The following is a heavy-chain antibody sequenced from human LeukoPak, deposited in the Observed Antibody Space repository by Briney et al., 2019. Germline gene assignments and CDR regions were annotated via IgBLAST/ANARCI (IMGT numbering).Heavy chain of an antibody. CDR1: GFTFSNYA. CDR2: ISSNGGST. V-gene: IGHV3-64*02. J-gene: IGHJ6*02. D-gene: IGHD3-3*01. CDR3: ARGLRAYYYYGMDV. Sequence: GGSLRLSCAASGFTFSNYAMHWVRQAPGEGLEYVPAISSNGGSTYYADSVKGRFTISRDNSKNTLFLQMGSLRVEDMAVYYCARGLRAYYYYGMDVWGQGTTVTVSS.